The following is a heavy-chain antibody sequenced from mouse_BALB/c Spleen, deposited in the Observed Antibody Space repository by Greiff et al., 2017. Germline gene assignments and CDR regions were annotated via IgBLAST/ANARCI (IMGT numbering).Heavy chain of an antibody. Sequence: EVKVEESGGGLVQPGGSMKLSCVASGFTFSNYWMNWVRQSPEKGLEWVAEIRLKSNNYATHYAESVKGRFTISRDDSKSSVYLQMNNLRAEDTGIYYCTGGIYYGNYAWFAYWGQGTLGTGSA. V-gene: IGHV6-6*02. D-gene: IGHD2-1*01. CDR2: IRLKSNNYAT. CDR1: GFTFSNYW. CDR3: TGGIYYGNYAWFAY. J-gene: IGHJ3*01.